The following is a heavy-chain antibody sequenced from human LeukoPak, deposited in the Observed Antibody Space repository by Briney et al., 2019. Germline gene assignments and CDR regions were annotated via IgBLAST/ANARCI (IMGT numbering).Heavy chain of an antibody. J-gene: IGHJ4*02. Sequence: PSETLSLTCTVSGDSISSYYWSWIRQPPGKGLEWVGYIYYSGSTNYNPSLKSRVTISLDTSKNQFSLKLSSVTAADTAMYYCARRRCSGGACFLYFLDYWGQGALVTVSS. D-gene: IGHD2-15*01. CDR2: IYYSGST. CDR3: ARRRCSGGACFLYFLDY. V-gene: IGHV4-59*08. CDR1: GDSISSYY.